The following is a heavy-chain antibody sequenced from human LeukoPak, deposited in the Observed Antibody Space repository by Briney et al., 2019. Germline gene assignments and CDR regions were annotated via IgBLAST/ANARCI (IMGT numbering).Heavy chain of an antibody. CDR2: IYYSGST. CDR1: GGSFSGYY. CDR3: ARVTTTLNWFDP. V-gene: IGHV4-59*08. J-gene: IGHJ5*02. D-gene: IGHD1-1*01. Sequence: PSETLSLTCAVYGGSFSGYYWSWIRQPPGKGLEWIGYIYYSGSTNYNPSLKSRVTISVDTSKNQFSLKLSSVTAADTAVYYCARVTTTLNWFDPWGQGTLVTVSS.